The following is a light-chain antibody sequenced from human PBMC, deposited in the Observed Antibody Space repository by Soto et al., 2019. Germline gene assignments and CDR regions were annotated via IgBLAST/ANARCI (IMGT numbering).Light chain of an antibody. Sequence: QSALPQPASVSGSPGQSITISCTGTSSDVGGYNYVSWYQQHPGKAPKLMIYEVSNRPSGVSNRFSGSKSGNTASLTISGLQAEDEADYYCSSYTGSSTVVFGGGTKLTVL. CDR1: SSDVGGYNY. CDR3: SSYTGSSTVV. V-gene: IGLV2-14*01. CDR2: EVS. J-gene: IGLJ2*01.